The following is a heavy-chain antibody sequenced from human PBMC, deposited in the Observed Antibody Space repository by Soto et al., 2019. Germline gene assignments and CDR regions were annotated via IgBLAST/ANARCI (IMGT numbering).Heavy chain of an antibody. J-gene: IGHJ4*02. D-gene: IGHD5-12*01. Sequence: QVQLVQSGAEVKKPGSSVKVSCKASGGTFSSYAISWVRQAPGQGLEWMGGIIPIFGTANYAQKLQGRVTITADESTSTAYMELSSLRSEDTAVYYCSRLLHGYTPVFDYWGQGTLVTVSS. V-gene: IGHV1-69*12. CDR1: GGTFSSYA. CDR2: IIPIFGTA. CDR3: SRLLHGYTPVFDY.